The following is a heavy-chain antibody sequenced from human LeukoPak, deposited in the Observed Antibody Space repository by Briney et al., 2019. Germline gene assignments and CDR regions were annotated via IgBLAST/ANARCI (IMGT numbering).Heavy chain of an antibody. CDR3: ARFESGTYLYYFDY. V-gene: IGHV4-4*02. D-gene: IGHD1-26*01. Sequence: PSETLSLTCAVSGDSISSNIWWSWVRQPPGKGLEWIGEIYHSGSTNYNPSLESRVTISIDKSKNQFSLKLSSVTAADTAVYYCARFESGTYLYYFDYWGQGTLVTASS. CDR2: IYHSGST. CDR1: GDSISSNIW. J-gene: IGHJ4*02.